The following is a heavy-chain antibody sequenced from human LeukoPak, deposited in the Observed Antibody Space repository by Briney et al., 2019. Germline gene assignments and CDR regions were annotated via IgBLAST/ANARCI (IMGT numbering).Heavy chain of an antibody. Sequence: SETLSLTCTVSGGSISSYYWSWIRQPPGKGLEWIGYIYYSGSTNYNPSLKSRVTISVDTSKNQFSLKLSSVTAADTAVYYCAGRNYDFWSGYYTIPNWYFDLWGRGTLATVSS. V-gene: IGHV4-59*01. CDR1: GGSISSYY. CDR2: IYYSGST. J-gene: IGHJ2*01. CDR3: AGRNYDFWSGYYTIPNWYFDL. D-gene: IGHD3-3*01.